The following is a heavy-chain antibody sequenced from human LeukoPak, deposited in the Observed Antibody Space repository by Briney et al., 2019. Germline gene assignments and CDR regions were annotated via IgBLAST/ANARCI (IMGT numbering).Heavy chain of an antibody. CDR3: AREDQQFDY. V-gene: IGHV3-7*01. CDR2: IKQDGSEK. D-gene: IGHD6-13*01. CDR1: GFRFNEHA. Sequence: PGRSLRLSCAASGFRFNEHAMHWVRQAPGKGLEWVANIKQDGSEKYYVDSVKGRFTISRDNAKNSLYLQMNSLRAEDTAVYYCAREDQQFDYWGQGTLVTVSS. J-gene: IGHJ4*02.